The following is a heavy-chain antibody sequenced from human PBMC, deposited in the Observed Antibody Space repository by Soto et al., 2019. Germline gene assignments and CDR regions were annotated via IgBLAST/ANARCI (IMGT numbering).Heavy chain of an antibody. CDR3: ARDPPATRHGMDV. J-gene: IGHJ6*02. CDR2: IYSGGST. Sequence: GGSLRLSWAPSGFTVSSNYMSWVRRAAGKVLEWVSVIYSGGSTYYADSVRGRFTISRDNSKNTLYLQMKSLRDEDTAVYYCARDPPATRHGMDVWGQGTTVTVSS. CDR1: GFTVSSNY. V-gene: IGHV3-53*01.